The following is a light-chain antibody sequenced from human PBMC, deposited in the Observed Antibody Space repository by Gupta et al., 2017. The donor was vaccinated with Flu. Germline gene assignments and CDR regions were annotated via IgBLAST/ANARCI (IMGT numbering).Light chain of an antibody. Sequence: QSALPQPRSPSRSPCQPVTISCTWTSSDVGGYDYVSWYQHHPGKAPKLVISDVSERPSGIPDRFSGSKSGNTASLTISGLQAEDEADYYCRSYAGSFNHVLFGGGTKLTVL. CDR2: DVS. J-gene: IGLJ2*01. CDR1: SSDVGGYDY. V-gene: IGLV2-8*01. CDR3: RSYAGSFNHVL.